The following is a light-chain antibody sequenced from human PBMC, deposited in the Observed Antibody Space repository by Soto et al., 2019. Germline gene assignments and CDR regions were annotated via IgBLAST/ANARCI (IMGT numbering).Light chain of an antibody. J-gene: IGKJ5*01. V-gene: IGKV3D-15*01. CDR2: YIS. Sequence: EIVMTHSPATLSVSPCETAALSCRASQSAGNFLAWYQQKPGQAPRLLIYYISTRATGIPARFSGSGSGTEFTPTINSLQSEDSAVYYCQQHNHWPITFGQGTRLEIK. CDR1: QSAGNF. CDR3: QQHNHWPIT.